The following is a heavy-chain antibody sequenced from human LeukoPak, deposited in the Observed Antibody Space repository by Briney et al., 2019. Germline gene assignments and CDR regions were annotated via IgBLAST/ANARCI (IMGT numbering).Heavy chain of an antibody. D-gene: IGHD1-26*01. CDR3: ARGELHFDY. Sequence: GSLRLSCAASGFTFSNYAMSWVRQAPGKGLEWVSTVSGSGLSTYSADSVKGRFTISRDNSKNTLSLQMNSLRAEDTAVYYCARGELHFDYWGQGTLVTVSS. V-gene: IGHV3-23*01. CDR1: GFTFSNYA. CDR2: VSGSGLST. J-gene: IGHJ4*02.